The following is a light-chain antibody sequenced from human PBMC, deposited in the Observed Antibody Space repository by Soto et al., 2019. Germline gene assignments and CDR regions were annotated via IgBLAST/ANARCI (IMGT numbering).Light chain of an antibody. CDR2: DVS. J-gene: IGLJ2*01. Sequence: QSALTQPRSVSGSPGQSVTISCTGTSSDVGGYNSVSWFQQHPGKAPQLIIHDVSERPSGVPDRFSGSKSDNTASLTISGLQAEDEGDYCCSYAGRYPYVVFGGGTKLTVL. V-gene: IGLV2-11*01. CDR3: CSYAGRYPYVV. CDR1: SSDVGGYNS.